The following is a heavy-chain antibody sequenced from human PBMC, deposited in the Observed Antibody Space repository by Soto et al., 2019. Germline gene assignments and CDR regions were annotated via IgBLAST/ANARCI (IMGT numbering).Heavy chain of an antibody. J-gene: IGHJ6*02. V-gene: IGHV4-39*01. CDR3: ARYPVAYYYYYGMDV. CDR1: GGSVRSSGYY. D-gene: IGHD2-15*01. CDR2: LYSSGKT. Sequence: PETLPLTCTVSGGSVRSSGYYWAWIRQPPGKGLEWIGSLYSSGKTYRNPSLKSRVTMSDDTSKNQLSLRLSSVTAADTAVYYCARYPVAYYYYYGMDVWCQVTKVT.